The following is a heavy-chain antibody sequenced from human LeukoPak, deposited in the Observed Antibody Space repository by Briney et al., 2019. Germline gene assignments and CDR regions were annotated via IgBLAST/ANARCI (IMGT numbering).Heavy chain of an antibody. Sequence: GGSLRLSCAASGFTFSNAWMSWVRQAPGKGLEWVGRIKSKTDGGTTDYAAPVKGRFTISRDDSKNTLYLQMENLRAEDTAVYYCAKDGAWLRFDDWGQGILVTVSS. J-gene: IGHJ4*02. D-gene: IGHD5-12*01. CDR1: GFTFSNAW. V-gene: IGHV3-15*01. CDR2: IKSKTDGGTT. CDR3: AKDGAWLRFDD.